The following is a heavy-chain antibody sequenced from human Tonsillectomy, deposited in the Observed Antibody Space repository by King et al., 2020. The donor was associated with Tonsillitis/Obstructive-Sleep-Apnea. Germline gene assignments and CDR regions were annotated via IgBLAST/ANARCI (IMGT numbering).Heavy chain of an antibody. Sequence: VQLQESGPGLVKPSETLSLTCTVPGGSISSYYWSWIRQPPGKGLAWIGYIYYSGSTNYNPSLKSRVTISVDTSKNQFSLKLSSVTAADTAVYYCARSSAAAGPGNYGMDVWGQGTTVTVSS. CDR3: ARSSAAAGPGNYGMDV. CDR2: IYYSGST. CDR1: GGSISSYY. J-gene: IGHJ6*02. D-gene: IGHD6-13*01. V-gene: IGHV4-59*01.